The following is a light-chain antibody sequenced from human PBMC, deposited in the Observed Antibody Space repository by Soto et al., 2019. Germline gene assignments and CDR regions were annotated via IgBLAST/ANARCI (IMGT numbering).Light chain of an antibody. Sequence: QSVLTQPPSASSTPGQTVTISCSGSTSNIGTFYVYWYQHLPGTAPKLLIYLGDQRASGVSDRFSGSKSGTSASLAINGLRYDDEADYYSAAWDDNLHAYVFGSGTKVTVL. CDR1: TSNIGTFY. CDR3: AAWDDNLHAYV. V-gene: IGLV1-47*02. J-gene: IGLJ1*01. CDR2: LGD.